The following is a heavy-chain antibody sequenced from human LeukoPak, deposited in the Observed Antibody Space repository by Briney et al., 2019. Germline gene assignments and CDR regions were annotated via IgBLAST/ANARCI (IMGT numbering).Heavy chain of an antibody. CDR1: GFTFSSYA. Sequence: GGSLRLSCAASGFTFSSYAMSWVRQAPGKGLEWVSGVSGSGGTTYYADSVKGRFTISRDNSKNTLYLQMNSLRAEDTAVYYCASVACSAVTCFGFLFFDYWGQGTLVTVSS. CDR3: ASVACSAVTCFGFLFFDY. D-gene: IGHD2-15*01. CDR2: VSGSGGTT. V-gene: IGHV3-23*01. J-gene: IGHJ4*02.